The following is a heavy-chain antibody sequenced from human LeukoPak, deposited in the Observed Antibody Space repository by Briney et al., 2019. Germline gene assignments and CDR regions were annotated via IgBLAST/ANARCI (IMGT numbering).Heavy chain of an antibody. D-gene: IGHD5-24*01. CDR1: GFTFSSYA. CDR2: ISGSDDTT. V-gene: IGHV3-23*01. CDR3: ARSRDGYKRFDS. Sequence: PGESLRLSCAASGFTFSSYAMTWVRQAPGKGLEWVSVISGSDDTTYYADSVKGRFTISRDNSKNTLYLQMNSLRAEDTAVYFCARSRDGYKRFDSWGQGTLVTVSS. J-gene: IGHJ4*02.